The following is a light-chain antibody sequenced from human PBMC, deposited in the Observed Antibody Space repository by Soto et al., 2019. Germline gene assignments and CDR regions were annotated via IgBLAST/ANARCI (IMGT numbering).Light chain of an antibody. CDR3: QQANSFPIT. CDR2: GAS. Sequence: EIQMTQSPSSVSASVGDRVTITCRASQGISTWLAWYQQKAGTAPNLLIYGASNLHSGVPSRFSGSGSGTNFTLTISSLQPEDFATYYCQQANSFPITFGQGTRLEIK. CDR1: QGISTW. J-gene: IGKJ5*01. V-gene: IGKV1-12*01.